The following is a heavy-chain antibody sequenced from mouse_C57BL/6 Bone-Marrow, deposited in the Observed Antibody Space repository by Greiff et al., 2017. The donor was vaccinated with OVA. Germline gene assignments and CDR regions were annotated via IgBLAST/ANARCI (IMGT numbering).Heavy chain of an antibody. J-gene: IGHJ2*01. CDR3: ASPYYGSSYGGFYFDY. CDR1: GYTFTSYG. Sequence: VQLQQSGAELARPGASVKLSCKASGYTFTSYGISWVKQSTGQGLEWIGEIYPRSGNTYYNEKFKGKATLTADKSSSTAYMELRSLTSEDSAVYFCASPYYGSSYGGFYFDYWGQGTTLTVSS. D-gene: IGHD1-1*01. CDR2: IYPRSGNT. V-gene: IGHV1-81*01.